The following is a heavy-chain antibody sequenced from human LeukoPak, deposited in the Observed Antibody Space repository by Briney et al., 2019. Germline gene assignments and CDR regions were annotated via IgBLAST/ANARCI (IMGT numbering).Heavy chain of an antibody. J-gene: IGHJ4*02. CDR3: VTRVKSTGDY. CDR2: IKTDTDGGTT. D-gene: IGHD1-1*01. CDR1: GFTFSNVW. V-gene: IGHV3-15*01. Sequence: PGGSLRLSCEDSGFTFSNVWMNWVRQAPGKGLEWSGRIKTDTDGGTTKYAAPVKGRFTISRDDSKNTVYLQMNSLKTEDTALYYCVTRVKSTGDYWGQGTLVTVSS.